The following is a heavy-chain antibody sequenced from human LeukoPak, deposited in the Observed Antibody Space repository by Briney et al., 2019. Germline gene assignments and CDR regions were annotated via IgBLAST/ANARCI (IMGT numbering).Heavy chain of an antibody. CDR1: GFTFSSYG. V-gene: IGHV3-30*02. Sequence: PGGSLRLSCAASGFTFSSYGMHWVRQAPGKGLEWVAFIRYDGSNKYYADSVKGRFTISRDNSKNTLYLQMNSLRAEDTAVYYCAKGDDSSGLKIDYWGQGTLVTVSS. CDR2: IRYDGSNK. J-gene: IGHJ4*02. CDR3: AKGDDSSGLKIDY. D-gene: IGHD3-22*01.